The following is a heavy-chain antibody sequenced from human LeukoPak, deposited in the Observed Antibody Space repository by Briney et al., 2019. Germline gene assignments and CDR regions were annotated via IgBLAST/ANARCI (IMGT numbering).Heavy chain of an antibody. CDR1: GFTFDDYA. CDR3: ANLYSGSYLPGRTVDY. Sequence: PGGSLRLSCAASGFTFDDYAMHWVRQAPGKGLEWVSLISGDGGSTYYADSVKGRFTISRDNSKNSLYLQMNSLRTEDTALYYCANLYSGSYLPGRTVDYWGQGTLVTVSS. V-gene: IGHV3-43*02. CDR2: ISGDGGST. J-gene: IGHJ4*02. D-gene: IGHD1-26*01.